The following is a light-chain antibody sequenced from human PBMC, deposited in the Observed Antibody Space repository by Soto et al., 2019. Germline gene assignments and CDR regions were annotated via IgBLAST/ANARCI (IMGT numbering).Light chain of an antibody. J-gene: IGLJ3*02. V-gene: IGLV2-14*01. CDR2: EVS. CDR1: SSDVGYYNY. CDR3: SSYASSNTPKV. Sequence: QSALTQPASVSGSPGQSITISCIGTSSDVGYYNYVSWYQQHPGKAPKLMIYEVSNRPSGVSSRFSGSKSGNTASLTISGLQAEDEADYYCSSYASSNTPKVFVGGTKLTVL.